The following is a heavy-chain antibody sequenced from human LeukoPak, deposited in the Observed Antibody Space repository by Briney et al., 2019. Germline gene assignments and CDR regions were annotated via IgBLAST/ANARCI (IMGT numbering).Heavy chain of an antibody. CDR3: TKDPIAGYSGWWD. Sequence: PGGSLRLSCAASGFTFSDYYMSWIRQAPGKGLEWVSAISGSGGSTFYSDSVRGRFTISRDNSMNTLYLQMKSLGAEDTAVYYCTKDPIAGYSGWWDWGQGTLVTVSS. CDR1: GFTFSDYY. V-gene: IGHV3-23*01. D-gene: IGHD6-19*01. CDR2: ISGSGGST. J-gene: IGHJ4*02.